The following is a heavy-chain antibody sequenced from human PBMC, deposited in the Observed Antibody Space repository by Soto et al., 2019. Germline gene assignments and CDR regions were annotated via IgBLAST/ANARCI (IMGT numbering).Heavy chain of an antibody. CDR3: XXXXXSXXTVWS. CDR1: GGSITSADHY. D-gene: IGHD2-21*01. J-gene: IGHJ5*02. V-gene: IGHV4-30-4*01. Sequence: QVQLQESGPGLVKPSQTLSLTCTVSGGSITSADHYWSWIRQPPGKGLEWIGYIYYSGTTYYNPSLKSRVTISVDTSKNQFSLKLSSVTAAXTAVYYXXXXXXSXXTVWSWGQGTLVTVSS. CDR2: IYYSGTT.